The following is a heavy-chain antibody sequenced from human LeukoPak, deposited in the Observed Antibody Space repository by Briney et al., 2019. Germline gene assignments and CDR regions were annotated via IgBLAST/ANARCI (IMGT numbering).Heavy chain of an antibody. D-gene: IGHD6-19*01. V-gene: IGHV1-69*05. J-gene: IGHJ4*02. Sequence: SVKVTCKASGGTFSSYAISWVRQAPGQGLEWMGGIIPIFGTANYAQKFQGRVTITTDESTSTAYMELSSLRSEDTAVYYCAASPSIAVAGNVFDYWGQGTLVTVSS. CDR3: AASPSIAVAGNVFDY. CDR1: GGTFSSYA. CDR2: IIPIFGTA.